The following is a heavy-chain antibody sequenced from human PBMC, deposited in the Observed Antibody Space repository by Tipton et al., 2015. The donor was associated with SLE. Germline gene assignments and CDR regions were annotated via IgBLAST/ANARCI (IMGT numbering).Heavy chain of an antibody. CDR2: INHSGST. Sequence: GLVKPSETLSLTCAVYGGSFSGYYWSWIRQPPGKGLEWIGEINHSGSTNYNPSLKSRVTISVDTSKNQFSLKLSSVTAADTAVYYCAREAGDPPYFQHWGQGTLVTVAS. V-gene: IGHV4-34*01. CDR3: AREAGDPPYFQH. CDR1: GGSFSGYY. J-gene: IGHJ1*01. D-gene: IGHD2-21*02.